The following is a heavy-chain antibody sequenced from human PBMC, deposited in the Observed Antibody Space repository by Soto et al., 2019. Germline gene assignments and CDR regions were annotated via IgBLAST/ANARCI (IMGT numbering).Heavy chain of an antibody. CDR3: TRGLLRDGFDP. V-gene: IGHV6-1*01. Sequence: SQTLSLTCAISGDTVSANSGAWNWIRQSPSRGLEWLGRTYYRSKWYNDYAVSVKSRITINPDTSKNQFSLQLDSVTPDDTAVYYCTRGLLRDGFDPWGQGTLVIVSS. J-gene: IGHJ5*02. D-gene: IGHD2-8*01. CDR2: TYYRSKWYN. CDR1: GDTVSANSGA.